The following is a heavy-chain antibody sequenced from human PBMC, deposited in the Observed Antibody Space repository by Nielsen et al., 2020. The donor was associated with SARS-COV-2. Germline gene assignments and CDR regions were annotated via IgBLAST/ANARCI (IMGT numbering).Heavy chain of an antibody. V-gene: IGHV4-59*13. CDR2: IYYSGST. Sequence: SETLSLTCTVSGGSISSYYWSWIRQPPGKGLEWIGYIYYSGSTNYNPSLKSRVTISVDTSKNQFSLKLSSVTAADTAVYYCARVYCGGDCYSGGYFDYWGQGTLVTVSS. CDR1: GGSISSYY. J-gene: IGHJ4*03. CDR3: ARVYCGGDCYSGGYFDY. D-gene: IGHD2-21*02.